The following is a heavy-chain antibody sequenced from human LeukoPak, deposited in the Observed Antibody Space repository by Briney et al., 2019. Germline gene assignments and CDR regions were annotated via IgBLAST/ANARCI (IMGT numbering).Heavy chain of an antibody. D-gene: IGHD7-27*01. CDR2: IIPIFGTA. J-gene: IGHJ4*02. CDR3: ARVATGDFFYFDY. CDR1: GGTFSSYA. Sequence: KVSCKASGGTFSSYAISWVRQAPGQGLEWMGGIIPIFGTANYAQKFQGRVTITTDESTSTAYMELSSLRSEDTAVYYCARVATGDFFYFDYWGQGTLVTVSS. V-gene: IGHV1-69*05.